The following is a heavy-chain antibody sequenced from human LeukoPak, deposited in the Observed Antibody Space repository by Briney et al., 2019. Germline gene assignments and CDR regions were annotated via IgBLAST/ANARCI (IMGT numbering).Heavy chain of an antibody. CDR2: ISDSGDST. D-gene: IGHD5-12*01. CDR1: GFTLSSYS. J-gene: IGHJ4*02. CDR3: AKDSGGGGY. Sequence: GGSLRLSCAASGFTLSSYSMSWVRQAPGKGLEWVSAISDSGDSTYYTDSVKGRFTISRDNSKNTVYLQMNSLRAEDTAIYYCAKDSGGGGYWGQGTLVTVSS. V-gene: IGHV3-23*01.